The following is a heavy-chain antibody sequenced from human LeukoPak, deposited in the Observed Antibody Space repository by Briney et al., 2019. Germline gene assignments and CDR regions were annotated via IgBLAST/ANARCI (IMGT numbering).Heavy chain of an antibody. CDR1: GFTFSSYS. Sequence: GGSLRLSCAASGFTFSSYSMNWVRQAPGKGLEWVSSISSSSSYIYYADSVKGRFTISRDNAKNSLYLQMNSLRAEDTAVYYCARKRAMTAFYYGMDVWGKGTTVTVSS. V-gene: IGHV3-21*01. CDR3: ARKRAMTAFYYGMDV. J-gene: IGHJ6*04. D-gene: IGHD2-21*02. CDR2: ISSSSSYI.